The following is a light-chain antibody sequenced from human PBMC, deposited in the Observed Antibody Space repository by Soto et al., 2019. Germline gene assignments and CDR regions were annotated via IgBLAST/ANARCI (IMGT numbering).Light chain of an antibody. CDR3: QQYDKWPLT. Sequence: EIVMTQSPATLSVSPGERATLSCRASKSVSTNLAWYQQKPGQAPRLLIYGASTRATGIPARFSGSGSGTEFTLTISSLQSEDFAVYYCQQYDKWPLTFGGGTTVDIK. CDR1: KSVSTN. V-gene: IGKV3-15*01. CDR2: GAS. J-gene: IGKJ4*01.